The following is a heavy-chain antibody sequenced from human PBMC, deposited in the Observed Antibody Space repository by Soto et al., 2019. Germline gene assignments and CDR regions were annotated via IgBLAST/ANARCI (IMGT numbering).Heavy chain of an antibody. V-gene: IGHV3-49*04. D-gene: IGHD3-10*01. CDR1: GFNFGDYA. Sequence: EVQLVESGGGLVQPGRSLRLSCTGSGFNFGDYAVSWVRQAPGKGLEWVGFMRSKAYGATTEYAASVKGRFSISRDDSKGIAYLHMNSLKIEDTGVYFCARDLLGGSGSYWRYGGQGTLVTVSS. CDR3: ARDLLGGSGSYWRY. J-gene: IGHJ4*02. CDR2: MRSKAYGATT.